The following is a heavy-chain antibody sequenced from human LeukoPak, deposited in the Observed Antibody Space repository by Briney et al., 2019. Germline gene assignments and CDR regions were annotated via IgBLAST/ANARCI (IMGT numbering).Heavy chain of an antibody. D-gene: IGHD6-13*01. CDR2: IYHSGST. V-gene: IGHV4-38-2*02. CDR3: ARADYSSTWSHDYYYMDV. Sequence: SETLSLTCTVSGYSISSGYYWGWIRQPPGKGLEWIGSIYHSGSTYYNPSLKSRVTISVDTSKNQFSLKLSSVTATDTAVYYCARADYSSTWSHDYYYMDVWGKGTTVTVSS. CDR1: GYSISSGYY. J-gene: IGHJ6*03.